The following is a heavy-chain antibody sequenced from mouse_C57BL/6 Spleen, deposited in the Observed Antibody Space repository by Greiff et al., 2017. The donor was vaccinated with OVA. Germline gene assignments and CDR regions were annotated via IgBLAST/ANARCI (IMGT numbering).Heavy chain of an antibody. V-gene: IGHV1-22*01. Sequence: VQLQQSGPELVKPGASVKMSCKASGYTFTDYNMHWVKQSHGKSLEWIGYINPNNGGTSYNQKFKGKATLTVNKSSSTAYMELRSLTSEDSAVYYCARSASHMAYYFDYWGQGTTLTVSS. J-gene: IGHJ2*01. CDR3: ARSASHMAYYFDY. D-gene: IGHD1-1*02. CDR2: INPNNGGT. CDR1: GYTFTDYN.